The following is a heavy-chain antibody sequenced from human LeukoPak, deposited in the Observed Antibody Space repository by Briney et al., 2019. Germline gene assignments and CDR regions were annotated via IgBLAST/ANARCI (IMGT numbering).Heavy chain of an antibody. J-gene: IGHJ4*02. CDR3: ARDKSGVHFDWLLYGDPLGY. Sequence: PGGSLRLSCAASGFTFSSYAMHWVRQAPGKGPEWVAVISYDGSNKYYADSVKGRFTISRDNSKNTLYLQMNSLRAEDTAVYYCARDKSGVHFDWLLYGDPLGYWGQGTLVTVSS. V-gene: IGHV3-30-3*01. CDR2: ISYDGSNK. D-gene: IGHD3-9*01. CDR1: GFTFSSYA.